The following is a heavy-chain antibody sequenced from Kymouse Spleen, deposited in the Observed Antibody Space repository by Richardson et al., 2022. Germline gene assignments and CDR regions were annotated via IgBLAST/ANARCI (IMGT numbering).Heavy chain of an antibody. D-gene: IGHD2-21*02. Sequence: EVQLVESGGGLVQPGGSLKLSCAASGFTFSGSAMHWVRQASGKGLEWVGRIRSKANSYATAYAASVKGRFTISRDDSKNTAYLQMNSLKTEDTAVYYCTRLAYCGGDCYPFDYWGQGTLVTVSS. CDR3: TRLAYCGGDCYPFDY. CDR1: GFTFSGSA. V-gene: IGHV3-73*02. CDR2: IRSKANSYAT. J-gene: IGHJ4*02.